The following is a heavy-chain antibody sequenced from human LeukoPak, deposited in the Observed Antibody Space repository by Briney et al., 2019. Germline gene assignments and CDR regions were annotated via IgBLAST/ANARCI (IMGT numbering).Heavy chain of an antibody. D-gene: IGHD4-17*01. CDR2: IYTSGST. Sequence: PSETLSLTCTVSGGSISSYYWSWIRQPAGKGLEWIGRIYTSGSTNYNPSLKSRVTMSVDTSKNQFSLKLSSVTAADTAVYYCARDLPKWVTSGNWFDPWGQGTLVTVSS. CDR3: ARDLPKWVTSGNWFDP. V-gene: IGHV4-4*07. CDR1: GGSISSYY. J-gene: IGHJ5*02.